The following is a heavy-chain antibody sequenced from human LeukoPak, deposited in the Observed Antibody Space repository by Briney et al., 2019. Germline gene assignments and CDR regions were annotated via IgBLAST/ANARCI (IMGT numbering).Heavy chain of an antibody. CDR3: ARAFTSWSFDY. J-gene: IGHJ4*02. Sequence: SETLSLTCSVSGVSISSYYWSWIRQPPGKGLEWIGYMYYSGNTKYNPSLKSRVAISVDTSKNQFSLKLTSVTAADTAMYYCARAFTSWSFDYWGQGTLVTVSS. CDR1: GVSISSYY. V-gene: IGHV4-59*13. CDR2: MYYSGNT. D-gene: IGHD3-16*01.